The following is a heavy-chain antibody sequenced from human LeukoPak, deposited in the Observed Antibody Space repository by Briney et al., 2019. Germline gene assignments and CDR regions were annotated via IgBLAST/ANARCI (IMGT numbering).Heavy chain of an antibody. CDR3: AKALLGDFYYYGMDV. J-gene: IGHJ6*02. Sequence: GSLRLSCAASGFSVSSKYMSWVRQAPGKGLEWVSIIYSGGSTYYADSVKGRFTISRDNSKNTLYLQMNSLRAEDTAVYYCAKALLGDFYYYGMDVWGQGTTVTVSS. CDR1: GFSVSSKY. V-gene: IGHV3-53*05. D-gene: IGHD4-17*01. CDR2: IYSGGST.